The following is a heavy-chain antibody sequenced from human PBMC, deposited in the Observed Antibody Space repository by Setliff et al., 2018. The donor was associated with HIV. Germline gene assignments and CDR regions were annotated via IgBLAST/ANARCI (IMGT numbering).Heavy chain of an antibody. CDR1: GYTFTGHY. J-gene: IGHJ4*02. V-gene: IGHV1-2*02. Sequence: ASVKVSCKASGYTFTGHYMHWVRQAPGQGLEWMGWINPNSGGTNYAQKFQGRVTMTRDTSISTAYMELSRLRSDDTAVYYCARVRRAPSGSLDYWGQGTLVTVSS. CDR3: ARVRRAPSGSLDY. CDR2: INPNSGGT. D-gene: IGHD1-26*01.